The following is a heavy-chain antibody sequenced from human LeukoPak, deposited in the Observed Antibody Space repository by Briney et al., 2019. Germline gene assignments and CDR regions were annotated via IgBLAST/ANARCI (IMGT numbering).Heavy chain of an antibody. Sequence: SETLSLTCTVSGGSISSYYWSWIRQPPGKGLEWIGYIYYSGSTSYNPSLKSRVTISVDTSKNQFSLKLSSVTAADTAVYYCARNIVVVVAAAVWDKYWFDPWGQGTLVTVSS. CDR1: GGSISSYY. V-gene: IGHV4-59*08. CDR3: ARNIVVVVAAAVWDKYWFDP. D-gene: IGHD2-15*01. CDR2: IYYSGST. J-gene: IGHJ5*02.